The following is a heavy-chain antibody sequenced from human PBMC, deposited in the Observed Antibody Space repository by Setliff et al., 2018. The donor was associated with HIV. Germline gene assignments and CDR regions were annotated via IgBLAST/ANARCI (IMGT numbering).Heavy chain of an antibody. Sequence: ASVKVSCKASGYTFTSYAMHWVRQAPGQRFEWMGWINAGSGNTKYSQKFQGRVTITRDTSASTAYMELSSLRSEDTAVYYCAGGRFSSSWYFNWFDPWGQGTLVTVSS. CDR2: INAGSGNT. V-gene: IGHV1-3*01. J-gene: IGHJ5*02. CDR1: GYTFTSYA. CDR3: AGGRFSSSWYFNWFDP. D-gene: IGHD6-13*01.